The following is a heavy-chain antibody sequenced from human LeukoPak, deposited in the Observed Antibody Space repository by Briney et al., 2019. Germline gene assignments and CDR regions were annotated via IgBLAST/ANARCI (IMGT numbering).Heavy chain of an antibody. Sequence: PSETLSLACTVSGGSISSYYWTWIRQSAGKGLEWIGRINTSGSTNYNPSLRSRVTMSVNTSKNQFSLNLTSVTAADTAVYSCAREGGDPRWLDPWGQGTLVTVSS. CDR1: GGSISSYY. J-gene: IGHJ5*02. D-gene: IGHD6-25*01. V-gene: IGHV4-4*07. CDR2: INTSGST. CDR3: AREGGDPRWLDP.